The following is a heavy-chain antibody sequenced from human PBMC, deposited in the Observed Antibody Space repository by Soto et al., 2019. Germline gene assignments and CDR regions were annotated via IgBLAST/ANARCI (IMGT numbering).Heavy chain of an antibody. CDR2: IIPIFDTP. D-gene: IGHD2-21*02. CDR3: SIGWGMTTTATDS. V-gene: IGHV1-69*06. J-gene: IGHJ5*01. CDR1: GGTFTHSL. Sequence: QVQLVQSGAEVKKPGSSEKVSCKASGGTFTHSLFSWVRQAPGQGLEYMGHIIPIFDTPKYAQRFQGRITISADKSTGTVYMDPSSLSSDDTALYCCSIGWGMTTTATDSWGQGTLVTVSS.